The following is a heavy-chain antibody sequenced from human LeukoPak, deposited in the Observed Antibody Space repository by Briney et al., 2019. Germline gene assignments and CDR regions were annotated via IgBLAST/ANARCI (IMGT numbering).Heavy chain of an antibody. CDR1: GYTFTSYG. CDR3: ARGSKWFGELSYDY. Sequence: ASVKVSCKASGYTFTSYGISWVRQAPGQGLEWMGWISAYNGNTNYAQKLQGRVTMTTDTFTSTAYMELRSLRSDDTAVYYCARGSKWFGELSYDYWGQGTLVTVSS. J-gene: IGHJ4*02. V-gene: IGHV1-18*01. CDR2: ISAYNGNT. D-gene: IGHD3-10*01.